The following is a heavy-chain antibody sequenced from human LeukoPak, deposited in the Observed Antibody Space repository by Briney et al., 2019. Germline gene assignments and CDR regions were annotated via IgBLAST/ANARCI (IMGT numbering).Heavy chain of an antibody. D-gene: IGHD5-18*01. Sequence: SETLSLTCSISGGSISSRSYYWGWIRQPPGKGLEWIGSIYHSGTTYYNPSLKSRVTISVDTSKNQFSLKLSSVTAADTAVYYCARMPGYSYYYMDVWGKGTTVTVSS. CDR1: GGSISSRSYY. J-gene: IGHJ6*03. CDR3: ARMPGYSYYYMDV. V-gene: IGHV4-39*07. CDR2: IYHSGTT.